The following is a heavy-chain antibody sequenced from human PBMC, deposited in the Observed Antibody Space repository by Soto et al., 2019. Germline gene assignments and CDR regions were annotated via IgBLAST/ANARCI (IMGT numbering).Heavy chain of an antibody. CDR3: ANLFDP. J-gene: IGHJ5*02. CDR1: GFTFDDYA. V-gene: IGHV3-9*01. CDR2: ISWNSGSI. Sequence: GGSLRLSCAASGFTFDDYAMHWVRQAPGKGLEWVSGISWNSGSIGYADSVKGRFTISRDNAKNSLYLQMNSLRAEDTALYYCANLFDPWGQGTLVTVSS.